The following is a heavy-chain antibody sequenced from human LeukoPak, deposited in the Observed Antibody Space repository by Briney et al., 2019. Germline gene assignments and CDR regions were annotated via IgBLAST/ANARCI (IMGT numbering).Heavy chain of an antibody. D-gene: IGHD1-1*01. CDR1: GGSISSGDHY. Sequence: SQTLSLTCTVSGGSISSGDHYWNWIRQPPGKGLEWIGYIHYSGSTYYNPSLKSRVIISVDTSKNQFSLKLNSVTAADTAVYYCARLEVERRLDYWGQGTLVTVSS. CDR2: IHYSGST. CDR3: ARLEVERRLDY. J-gene: IGHJ4*02. V-gene: IGHV4-30-4*01.